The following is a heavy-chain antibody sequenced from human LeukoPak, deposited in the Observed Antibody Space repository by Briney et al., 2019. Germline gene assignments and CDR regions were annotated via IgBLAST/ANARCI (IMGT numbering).Heavy chain of an antibody. D-gene: IGHD2-2*01. J-gene: IGHJ3*02. CDR1: GFTFSGYW. CDR3: ARDIKGQYQDAFDI. CDR2: IKQDGSEK. Sequence: GGSLRLSCAASGFTFSGYWMSWVRQAPGKGLEWVANIKQDGSEKYYVDSVKGRFTISRGNAKNSVYLQMNSLRAEDTAVYYCARDIKGQYQDAFDIWGQGTMVTVSS. V-gene: IGHV3-7*01.